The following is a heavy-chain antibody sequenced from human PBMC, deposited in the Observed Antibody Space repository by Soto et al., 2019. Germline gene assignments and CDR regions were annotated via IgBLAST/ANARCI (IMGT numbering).Heavy chain of an antibody. Sequence: GGSLRLSCAASGFTFSSYAMSWVRQAPGKGLEWVSAISGSSGSTYYADSVKGRFTISRDNSKNTLYLQMNSIRAEDTAVYYFAKDNSTGTTMDWFDPWGQGTQVTVSS. CDR2: ISGSSGST. V-gene: IGHV3-23*01. D-gene: IGHD1-7*01. J-gene: IGHJ5*02. CDR3: AKDNSTGTTMDWFDP. CDR1: GFTFSSYA.